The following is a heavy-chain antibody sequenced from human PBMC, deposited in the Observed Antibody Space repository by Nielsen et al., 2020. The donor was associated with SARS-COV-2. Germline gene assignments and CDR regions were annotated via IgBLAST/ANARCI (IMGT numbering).Heavy chain of an antibody. CDR1: GYTFSNHW. D-gene: IGHD3-3*01. CDR2: LYPGDSDT. J-gene: IGHJ5*01. Sequence: GGSLRLSCQASGYTFSNHWIAWIRQNPGKGLEWLGSLYPGDSDTRYNPSFQGQVTFSADVATNTAFLQWSSLKASDNAMYYCARPERGLTSIFVSWGNGTLVTVSS. CDR3: ARPERGLTSIFVS. V-gene: IGHV5-51*01.